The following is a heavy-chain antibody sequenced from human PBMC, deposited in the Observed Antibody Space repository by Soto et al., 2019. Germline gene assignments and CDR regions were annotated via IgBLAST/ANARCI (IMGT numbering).Heavy chain of an antibody. D-gene: IGHD3-22*01. CDR2: ISYDGSNK. Sequence: QVQLVESGGGVVQPGRSLRLSCEASGFTFSSYAMHWVRQAPGKGLEWVAVISYDGSNKYYADSVKGRFTISRDNSKNTLYLQMNSLRAEDTAVYYCARGNSYYYDSSGYMYNWFDPWGQGTLVTVSS. J-gene: IGHJ5*02. V-gene: IGHV3-30-3*01. CDR1: GFTFSSYA. CDR3: ARGNSYYYDSSGYMYNWFDP.